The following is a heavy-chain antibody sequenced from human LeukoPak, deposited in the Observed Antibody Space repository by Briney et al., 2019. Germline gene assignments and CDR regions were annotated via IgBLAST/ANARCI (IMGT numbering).Heavy chain of an antibody. CDR1: GYTFTSNY. CDR2: VYPRDGST. Sequence: ASVKVSCKASGYTFTSNYVHWVGQAPGQGLEWVGMVYPRDGSTSYAQKFQGRVIVSRDTSTSTVHMELSGLRSEDTAVYYCARDQEGFDYWGQGTLVTVSS. CDR3: ARDQEGFDY. V-gene: IGHV1-46*01. J-gene: IGHJ4*02.